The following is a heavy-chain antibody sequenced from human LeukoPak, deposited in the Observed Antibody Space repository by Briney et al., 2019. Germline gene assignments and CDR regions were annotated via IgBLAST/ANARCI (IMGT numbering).Heavy chain of an antibody. CDR1: GFTITTYA. V-gene: IGHV3-23*01. CDR3: AIFGIGSYFHY. J-gene: IGHJ4*02. D-gene: IGHD1-14*01. CDR2: SGSGGTT. Sequence: GGSLRLSRAASGFTITTYAMSWVRQAPGKGLEWVSGSGSGGTTYYADSVKGRFTISRDNSKNTLYLQMNSLRAEDTAVYYCAIFGIGSYFHYWGEGTLVTVSS.